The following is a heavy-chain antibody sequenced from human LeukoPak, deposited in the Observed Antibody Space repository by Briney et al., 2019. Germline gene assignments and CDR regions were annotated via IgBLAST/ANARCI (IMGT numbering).Heavy chain of an antibody. CDR2: IKRKIDGETT. D-gene: IGHD1-26*01. CDR1: GFTFSNAW. J-gene: IGHJ4*02. V-gene: IGHV3-15*01. CDR3: TSEDQGGFDY. Sequence: GGSLRLSCVASGFTFSNAWMSWVRQAPLKGQEWVGRIKRKIDGETTDYAAPAKGRFTISRDDSKNTLYLQMNSLKTEDTAVYYCTSEDQGGFDYWGRGTLVTVSS.